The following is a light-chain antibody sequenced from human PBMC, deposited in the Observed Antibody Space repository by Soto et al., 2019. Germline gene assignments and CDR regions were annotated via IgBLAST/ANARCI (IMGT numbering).Light chain of an antibody. CDR1: NSNIGINY. CDR2: NNN. Sequence: QSVLTQPPSASGTPGQRVTTSCSGSNSNIGINYVYWYQHLPGAAPKLLIYNNNQRPSGVPDRFSGSKSGTSASLAISGLRSEDEADYYCAAWDDSLSGLIFGGGTKVTVL. CDR3: AAWDDSLSGLI. V-gene: IGLV1-47*02. J-gene: IGLJ2*01.